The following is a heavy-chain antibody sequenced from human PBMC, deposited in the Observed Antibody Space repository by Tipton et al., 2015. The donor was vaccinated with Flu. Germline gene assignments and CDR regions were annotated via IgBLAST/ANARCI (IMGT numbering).Heavy chain of an antibody. CDR3: ARHGPQGGDPNWFDP. CDR2: IYYSGST. Sequence: LRLSCTVSGYSISSDYYWAWIRQSPGKGLEWIGSIYYSGSTYYNPSLRSRVTISVDTSRDQFSLKLNSVTATDTAVYYCARHGPQGGDPNWFDPWGLGTLVTVSA. D-gene: IGHD2-21*02. CDR1: GYSISSDYY. V-gene: IGHV4-38-2*02. J-gene: IGHJ5*02.